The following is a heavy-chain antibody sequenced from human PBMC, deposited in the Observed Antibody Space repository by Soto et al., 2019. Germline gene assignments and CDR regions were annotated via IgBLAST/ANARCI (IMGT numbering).Heavy chain of an antibody. D-gene: IGHD3-10*01. CDR2: IYHSGST. Sequence: SETLSLTCAVSGDSINNTNWWSWVRQPPGKGLEWIGQIYHSGSTTYNPSLKSRVTISADKSKNQFSLKLNSVTAADTAVYYCAREGGSASFFVGAMDVWGQGTAVTVSS. CDR3: AREGGSASFFVGAMDV. V-gene: IGHV4-4*02. CDR1: GDSINNTNW. J-gene: IGHJ6*02.